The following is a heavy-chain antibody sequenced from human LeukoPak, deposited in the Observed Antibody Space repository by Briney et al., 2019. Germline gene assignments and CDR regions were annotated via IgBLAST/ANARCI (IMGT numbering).Heavy chain of an antibody. V-gene: IGHV1-3*01. CDR2: INAGNGKT. Sequence: ASVKVPCKASGYTFTNYAVHWVRQAPGQRLEWMGWINAGNGKTNYSQKFQVRVTLTRDTSASTVYMELSSLRSEDTAVYYCARGYYDLLTGHVVTYYFDYWGQGTLVTVSS. CDR1: GYTFTNYA. D-gene: IGHD3-9*01. J-gene: IGHJ4*02. CDR3: ARGYYDLLTGHVVTYYFDY.